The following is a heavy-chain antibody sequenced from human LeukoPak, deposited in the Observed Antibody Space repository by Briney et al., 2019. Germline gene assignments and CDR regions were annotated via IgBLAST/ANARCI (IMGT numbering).Heavy chain of an antibody. Sequence: SETLSLTCTVSGYSISSGYYWGWIRQPPGKGLEWIGSIYHSGSTYYNPSLKSRVTISVDTSKNQFSLKLSSVTAGDTAVYYCLGGSGSSKYYSDYWGQGTLVTVSS. D-gene: IGHD3-10*01. CDR3: LGGSGSSKYYSDY. CDR2: IYHSGST. J-gene: IGHJ4*02. CDR1: GYSISSGYY. V-gene: IGHV4-38-2*02.